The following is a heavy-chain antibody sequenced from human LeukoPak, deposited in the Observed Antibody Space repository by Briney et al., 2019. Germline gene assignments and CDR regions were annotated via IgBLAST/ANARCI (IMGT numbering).Heavy chain of an antibody. J-gene: IGHJ4*02. V-gene: IGHV3-21*01. CDR3: ARDEVGATTEFDY. CDR2: TTTSSSYT. Sequence: GGSLRLSCEASGFSFSSYNMDWVRQTPGKGLEWISSTTTSSSYTFYADSVKGRFTISRDNAKNSLYLQMNSLRAEDTAVYYCARDEVGATTEFDYWGQGTLVTVSS. D-gene: IGHD1-26*01. CDR1: GFSFSSYN.